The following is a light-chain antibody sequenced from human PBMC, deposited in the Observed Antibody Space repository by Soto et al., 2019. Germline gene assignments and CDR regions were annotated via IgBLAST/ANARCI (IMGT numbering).Light chain of an antibody. J-gene: IGKJ3*01. CDR3: QQSFRTPFT. CDR1: QSISSY. Sequence: DIQMTQSPSSLSASVGDRVNITCRASQSISSYLNWYQQKPGKAPKLLVYAASRLQSGVPSRFSGTGSGTDFTLTISSPQPEDFATYYCQQSFRTPFTFGPGNKLDIK. V-gene: IGKV1-39*01. CDR2: AAS.